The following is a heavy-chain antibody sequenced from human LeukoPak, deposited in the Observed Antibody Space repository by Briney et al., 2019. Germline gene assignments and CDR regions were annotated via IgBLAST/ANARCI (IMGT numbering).Heavy chain of an antibody. V-gene: IGHV4-38-2*02. J-gene: IGHJ4*02. CDR1: GYSLTSGYN. Sequence: SETLSLTCTVSGYSLTSGYNWAWIRQPPGKVLEWIGSIYHRGSAYYNPSLKSRVTISVDTSKNQFSLKLSSVTAADTAVYYCVRYCSSTTCYTRAVDYWGQGTLVTVSS. CDR3: VRYCSSTTCYTRAVDY. D-gene: IGHD2-2*02. CDR2: IYHRGSA.